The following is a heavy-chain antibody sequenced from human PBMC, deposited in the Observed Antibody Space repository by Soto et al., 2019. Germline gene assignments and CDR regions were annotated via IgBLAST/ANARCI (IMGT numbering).Heavy chain of an antibody. CDR2: ISGYNGNT. J-gene: IGHJ6*02. V-gene: IGHV1-18*01. CDR3: AREGPRPYYYYGMDV. CDR1: GYTFSMSG. Sequence: QVQLVQSGAEVKKPGASVKVSCKSSGYTFSMSGISWVRQAPGQGLEWMGWISGYNGNTNYEQKFQHRVTMTTDTSTRTASMELRSLRSDDTAVYYCAREGPRPYYYYGMDVWGQGTTVTVSS.